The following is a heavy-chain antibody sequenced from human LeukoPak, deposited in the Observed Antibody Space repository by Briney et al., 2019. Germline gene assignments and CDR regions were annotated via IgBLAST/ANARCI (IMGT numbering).Heavy chain of an antibody. V-gene: IGHV1-46*01. CDR3: ARGGAGILTGYYTYYYGMDV. Sequence: ASVKVSCKASGYTFTSYYMHWVRQAPGQGLEWMGIINPSGGSTSYAQKFQGRVTMTRDTSTSTVYMELSSPRSEDTAVYYCARGGAGILTGYYTYYYGMDVWGQGTTVTVSS. D-gene: IGHD3-9*01. CDR1: GYTFTSYY. CDR2: INPSGGST. J-gene: IGHJ6*02.